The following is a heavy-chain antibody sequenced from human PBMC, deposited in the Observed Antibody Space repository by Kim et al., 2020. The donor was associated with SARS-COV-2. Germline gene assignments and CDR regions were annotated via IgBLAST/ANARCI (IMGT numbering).Heavy chain of an antibody. Sequence: SVKVSCKASGGTFSSYAISWVRQAPGQGLEWMGGIIPIFGTANYAQKFQGRVTITADESTSTAYMELSSLRSEDTAVYYCARGGGYYCSGGSCYSGWFDPWGQGTLVTVSS. CDR3: ARGGGYYCSGGSCYSGWFDP. CDR1: GGTFSSYA. J-gene: IGHJ5*02. D-gene: IGHD2-15*01. V-gene: IGHV1-69*13. CDR2: IIPIFGTA.